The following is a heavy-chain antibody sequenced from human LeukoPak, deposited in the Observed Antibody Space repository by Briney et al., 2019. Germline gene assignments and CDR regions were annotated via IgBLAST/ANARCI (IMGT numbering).Heavy chain of an antibody. CDR1: GYTFTSYG. V-gene: IGHV1-18*01. D-gene: IGHD4-17*01. CDR2: ISAYNGNT. J-gene: IGHJ4*02. Sequence: ASVKVSCKASGYTFTSYGISWVRQGPGQGLERMGWISAYNGNTNYAQKLQGRVTMTTDTSTSTAYMELRSLRSDDTAVYYCARDRWGYDYGDYYTDYWGQGTLVTVSS. CDR3: ARDRWGYDYGDYYTDY.